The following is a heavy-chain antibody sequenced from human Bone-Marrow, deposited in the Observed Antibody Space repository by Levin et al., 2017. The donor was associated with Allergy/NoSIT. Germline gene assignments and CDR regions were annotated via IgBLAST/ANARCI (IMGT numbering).Heavy chain of an antibody. CDR2: IRSKGYGGTA. CDR3: YCRSSAFDY. D-gene: IGHD6-6*01. V-gene: IGHV3-49*04. J-gene: IGHJ4*02. Sequence: PGGSLRLSCTPSGLTFNDFAMSWVRQAPGKGLKWVGFIRSKGYGGTAEYAASVKGRFTISRDDSKSIAYLQMNNLKIEDTAVYYCYCRSSAFDYWGQGILVTVSS. CDR1: GLTFNDFA.